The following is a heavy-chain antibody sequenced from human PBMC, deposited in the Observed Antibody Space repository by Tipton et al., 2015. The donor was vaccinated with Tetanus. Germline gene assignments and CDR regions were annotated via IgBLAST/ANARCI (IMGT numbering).Heavy chain of an antibody. CDR1: GSSFSNYA. V-gene: IGHV3-23*01. CDR3: AKDPASRGWFDP. Sequence: SLRLSCVASGSSFSNYAMSWVRQAPGKGLEWVSGISGSGATTYYEDSVKGRFTISRDNPKNMLYLQMNSLRDEDTAVYYCAKDPASRGWFDPWGQGTLVSVSS. CDR2: ISGSGATT. J-gene: IGHJ5*02.